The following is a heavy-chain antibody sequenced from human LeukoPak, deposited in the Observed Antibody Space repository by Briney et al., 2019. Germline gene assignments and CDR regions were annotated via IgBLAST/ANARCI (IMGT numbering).Heavy chain of an antibody. CDR1: GFSFSGSW. Sequence: PGGSLRLSCAASGFSFSGSWMNWVRQAPGKGLEWVANINQDGRRQYYVDSVKGRFSISRDNAESSVYLQMSSLRAEDTAVYYCARDPDTIIGVESDYWGQGVQVTVSS. CDR3: ARDPDTIIGVESDY. J-gene: IGHJ4*02. V-gene: IGHV3-7*01. D-gene: IGHD3-3*01. CDR2: INQDGRRQ.